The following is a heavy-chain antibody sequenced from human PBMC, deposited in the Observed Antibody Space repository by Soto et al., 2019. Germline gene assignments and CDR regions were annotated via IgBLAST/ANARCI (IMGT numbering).Heavy chain of an antibody. CDR2: IYYSGST. V-gene: IGHV4-39*01. CDR1: GGSISSSSYY. CDR3: ARRFLEWFSPASDHNWFDP. Sequence: QLQLQESGPGLVKPSETLSLTCTVSGGSISSSSYYWGWIRQPPGKGLEWIGSIYYSGSTYYNPSLKSRVTISVDTSKNQFSLKLSSVTAADTAVYYCARRFLEWFSPASDHNWFDPWGQGTLVTVSS. J-gene: IGHJ5*02. D-gene: IGHD3-3*01.